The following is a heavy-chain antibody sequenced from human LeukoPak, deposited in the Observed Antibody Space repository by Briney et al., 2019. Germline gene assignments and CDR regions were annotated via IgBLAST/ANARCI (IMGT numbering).Heavy chain of an antibody. CDR1: GGTFSSYA. CDR3: ASGRSLLVGATVFDY. CDR2: IIPIFGTA. Sequence: SVTVSCKASGGTFSSYAISWVRQAPGQGLEWMGGIIPIFGTANYAQKFQGRVTITADESTSTAYMELSSLRSEDTAVYYCASGRSLLVGATVFDYWGQGTLVTVSS. V-gene: IGHV1-69*13. D-gene: IGHD1-26*01. J-gene: IGHJ4*02.